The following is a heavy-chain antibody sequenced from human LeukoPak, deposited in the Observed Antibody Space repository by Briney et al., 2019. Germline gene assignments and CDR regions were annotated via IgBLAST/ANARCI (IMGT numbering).Heavy chain of an antibody. V-gene: IGHV3-21*01. CDR2: ISSSSSYI. D-gene: IGHD5-18*01. CDR1: GFTFSSYS. J-gene: IGHJ4*02. CDR3: ARFTEVDTAMVD. Sequence: PGGSLRLSCAASGFTFSSYSMNWVRQAPGKGLEWVSSISSSSSYIYYADSVKGRFTISRDNAKNSLYLQMNSLRAEDTAVYYCARFTEVDTAMVDWGQGTLVTVSS.